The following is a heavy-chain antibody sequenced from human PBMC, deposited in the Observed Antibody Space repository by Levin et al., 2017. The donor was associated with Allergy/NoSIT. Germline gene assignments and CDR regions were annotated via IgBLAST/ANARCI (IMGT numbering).Heavy chain of an antibody. D-gene: IGHD4-17*01. J-gene: IGHJ5*02. Sequence: GGSLRLSCEVAGSAFANYWIGWVRQLPGKGLESMGIIYPADSDTRYSPSFQGHVTISVDMSIKTAYLQWSSLKPSDTAMYYCARHHADFGDDHWGQGTQVTGSS. CDR2: IYPADSDT. V-gene: IGHV5-51*01. CDR3: ARHHADFGDDH. CDR1: GSAFANYW.